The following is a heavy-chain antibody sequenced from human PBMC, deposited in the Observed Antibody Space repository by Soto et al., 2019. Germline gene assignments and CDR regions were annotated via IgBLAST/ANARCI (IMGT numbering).Heavy chain of an antibody. CDR2: MSYDGSNR. CDR3: ARDTIVHYYYYGMDV. D-gene: IGHD3-9*01. Sequence: QVQLVESGGGVVQPGRSLRLSCAASGFTFSSYAMHWVRQAPGKELEWVAAMSYDGSNRYYADFVKGRFTISRDNSKNTLYLQMNSLRADDTAVYYCARDTIVHYYYYGMDVWGQGTTVTVSS. CDR1: GFTFSSYA. J-gene: IGHJ6*02. V-gene: IGHV3-30-3*01.